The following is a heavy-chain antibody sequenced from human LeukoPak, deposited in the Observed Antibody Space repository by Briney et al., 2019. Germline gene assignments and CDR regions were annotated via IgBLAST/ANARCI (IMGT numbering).Heavy chain of an antibody. CDR2: INTDGTVT. V-gene: IGHV3-74*01. Sequence: GGSPRLSCAASGFTFSEYWMLWVRQAPGKGLESVSRINTDGTVTTYADSVKGRFTVSRDNADNTMFLQMNSVRDEDTAVYYCATKQWLAPPPDSWGQGTPVTVSS. J-gene: IGHJ4*02. CDR3: ATKQWLAPPPDS. CDR1: GFTFSEYW. D-gene: IGHD6-19*01.